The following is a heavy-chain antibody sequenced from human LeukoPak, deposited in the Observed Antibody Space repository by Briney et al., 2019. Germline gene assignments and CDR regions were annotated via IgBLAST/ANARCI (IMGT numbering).Heavy chain of an antibody. CDR2: IKSKTDGGTI. CDR1: GLTFRNAW. V-gene: IGHV3-15*01. Sequence: GGSLRLSCAASGLTFRNAWMTWVRQAPGKGLEWVGRIKSKTDGGTIDYAAPVKGRFTISRDDSKNTLFLQTSRLRTEDTAVYYCTTDEAAGTDYWGQGTLVTVSP. CDR3: TTDEAAGTDY. J-gene: IGHJ4*02. D-gene: IGHD6-13*01.